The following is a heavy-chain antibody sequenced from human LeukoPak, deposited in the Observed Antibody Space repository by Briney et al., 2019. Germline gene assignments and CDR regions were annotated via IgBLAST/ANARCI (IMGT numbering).Heavy chain of an antibody. CDR1: GFSFGGSW. Sequence: PGGSLRLSCAASGFSFGGSWMTWVRQAPGKGLEWVGRIKSKTDGGTTDYAAPVKGRFTISRDDSKNTPYLQMNSLKTEDTAVYYCTTDQLYCSSTSCSNWFDPWGQGTLVTVSS. J-gene: IGHJ5*02. V-gene: IGHV3-15*01. CDR3: TTDQLYCSSTSCSNWFDP. D-gene: IGHD2-2*01. CDR2: IKSKTDGGTT.